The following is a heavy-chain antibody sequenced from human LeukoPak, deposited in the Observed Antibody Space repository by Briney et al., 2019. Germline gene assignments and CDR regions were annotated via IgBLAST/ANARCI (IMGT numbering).Heavy chain of an antibody. V-gene: IGHV4-34*01. CDR3: ARRSFPYYDFWSGWYNWFDP. CDR1: GGSFSGYY. D-gene: IGHD3-3*01. J-gene: IGHJ5*02. CDR2: INHSGST. Sequence: KPSETPSLTCAVYGGSFSGYYWSWIRQPPGKGLEWIGEINHSGSTNYNPSFKSRVTISVDTSKNQFSLKLSSVTAADTAVYYCARRSFPYYDFWSGWYNWFDPWGQGTLVTVSS.